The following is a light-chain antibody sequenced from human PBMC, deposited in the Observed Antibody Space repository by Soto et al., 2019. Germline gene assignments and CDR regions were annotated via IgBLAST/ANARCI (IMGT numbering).Light chain of an antibody. J-gene: IGLJ3*02. CDR3: AAWDDSLNGYWV. Sequence: QSVLTQPPSASGTPGQRVTISCSGSSSNIGSNTVNWYQQLPGTAPKLLIYSNNLRPSGVPDRFSGSKSGTSASLAISGLQSEDDADYYCAAWDDSLNGYWVFGGGTKLTVL. V-gene: IGLV1-44*01. CDR2: SNN. CDR1: SSNIGSNT.